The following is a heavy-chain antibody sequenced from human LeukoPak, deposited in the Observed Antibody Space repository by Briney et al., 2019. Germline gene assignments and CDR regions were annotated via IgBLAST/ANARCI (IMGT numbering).Heavy chain of an antibody. J-gene: IGHJ4*02. D-gene: IGHD3-10*01. Sequence: SETLSLTCTVFGGSISSNSYYWGWIRQPPGKGLEWIGSIYYSGNTYYNPSLKSRVTISVDTSKNQFSLMLSSVAAADTAVYYCARRGSGSYSLFDYWGQGTLVTVSS. CDR1: GGSISSNSYY. CDR2: IYYSGNT. V-gene: IGHV4-39*01. CDR3: ARRGSGSYSLFDY.